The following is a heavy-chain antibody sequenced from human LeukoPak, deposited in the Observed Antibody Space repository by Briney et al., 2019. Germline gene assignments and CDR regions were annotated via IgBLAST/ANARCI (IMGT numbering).Heavy chain of an antibody. CDR3: ARDTRGGYGDYVDY. CDR2: IIPIFGTA. V-gene: IGHV1-69*13. J-gene: IGHJ4*02. D-gene: IGHD4-17*01. CDR1: GGTFSSYA. Sequence: SVKVPCKASGGTFSSYAISWVRQAPGQGLEWMGGIIPIFGTANYAQKFQGRVTITADESTSTAYMELSSLRSEVTAVYYCARDTRGGYGDYVDYWGQGTLVTVSS.